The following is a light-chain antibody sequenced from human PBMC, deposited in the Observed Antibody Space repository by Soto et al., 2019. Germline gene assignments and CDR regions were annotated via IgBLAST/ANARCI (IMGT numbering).Light chain of an antibody. CDR3: QQYDILPIT. CDR2: DAS. V-gene: IGKV1-33*01. J-gene: IGKJ5*01. Sequence: DIQMTQSPSSLSASVGDRVTIPCRASQSISNYLHWYQQKPGKAPNLLTYDASNLEIGVPSRFSGSGSGTHFTFTISSLQTEDIGTYYCQQYDILPITFGRGTRLEIK. CDR1: QSISNY.